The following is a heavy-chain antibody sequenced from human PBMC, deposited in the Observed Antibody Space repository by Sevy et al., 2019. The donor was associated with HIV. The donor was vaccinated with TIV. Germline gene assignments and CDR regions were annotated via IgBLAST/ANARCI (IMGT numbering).Heavy chain of an antibody. D-gene: IGHD2-2*01. CDR2: INHSGST. V-gene: IGHV4-34*01. CDR3: ARHCSGTSCSHAFDI. J-gene: IGHJ3*02. CDR1: GGSFSGYY. Sequence: SETVSLTCAVYGGSFSGYYWSWIRQPPGKGLEWIGEINHSGSTNYNPSLKSRVTISGDTSKNQFSLKLSSVTAADTAVYFCARHCSGTSCSHAFDIWGQGTMVTVSS.